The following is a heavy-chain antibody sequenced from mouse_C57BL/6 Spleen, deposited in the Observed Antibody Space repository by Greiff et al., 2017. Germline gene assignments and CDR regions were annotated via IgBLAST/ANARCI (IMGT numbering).Heavy chain of an antibody. CDR1: GYAFSSYW. D-gene: IGHD1-1*01. V-gene: IGHV1-80*01. CDR2: IYPGDGDT. J-gene: IGHJ1*03. Sequence: QVQLKQSGAELVKPGASVKISCKASGYAFSSYWMNWVKQRPGKGLEWIGQIYPGDGDTNYNGKFKGKATLTADKSSSTAYMQLSSLTSEDSAVXFCARPYYYGSSYWYFDVWGTGTTVTVSS. CDR3: ARPYYYGSSYWYFDV.